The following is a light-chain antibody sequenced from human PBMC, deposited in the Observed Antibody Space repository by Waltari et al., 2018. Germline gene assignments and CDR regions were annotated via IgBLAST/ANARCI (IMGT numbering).Light chain of an antibody. CDR3: SSYAGSSNWV. Sequence: QSALTQPPSESGSPGQSVAISCTGTSSYVGTYNHVSWYQQHPGKAPELMIFDVSKRPSGVPDRFSGSKSGNTASLTVAGLQATDEADYYCSSYAGSSNWVFGGGTKLTVL. J-gene: IGLJ3*02. V-gene: IGLV2-8*01. CDR1: SSYVGTYNH. CDR2: DVS.